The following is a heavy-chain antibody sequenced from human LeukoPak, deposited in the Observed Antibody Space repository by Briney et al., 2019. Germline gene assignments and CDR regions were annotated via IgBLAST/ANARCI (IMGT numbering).Heavy chain of an antibody. CDR1: GASISSYY. D-gene: IGHD1-1*01. CDR2: IYYSGST. J-gene: IGHJ5*02. Sequence: SETPSLTCTLSGASISSYYWNWIRQPPGKGLEWIGYIYYSGSTKYNPSLKSRVTISVDTSKNQFSLRLRSVTAADTAVYYCARGGFLDPFDPWGQGTLVTVSS. CDR3: ARGGFLDPFDP. V-gene: IGHV4-59*01.